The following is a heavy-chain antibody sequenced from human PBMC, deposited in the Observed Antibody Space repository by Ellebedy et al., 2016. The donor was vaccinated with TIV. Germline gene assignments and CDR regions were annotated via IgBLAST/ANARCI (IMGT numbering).Heavy chain of an antibody. CDR2: ISYEGSNE. Sequence: GESVKISCAASGFLFNQYGMHWVRQAPGKGLEWVTVISYEGSNEYYADSVKGRFTISRDNSKNTLYLQMNSLRAEDTAVYYCYWGQGTLVTVSS. V-gene: IGHV3-30*03. CDR1: GFLFNQYG. J-gene: IGHJ4*02. CDR3: Y.